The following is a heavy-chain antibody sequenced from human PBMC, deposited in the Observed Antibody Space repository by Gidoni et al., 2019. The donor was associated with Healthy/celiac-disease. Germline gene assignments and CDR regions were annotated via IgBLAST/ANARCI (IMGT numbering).Heavy chain of an antibody. CDR2: IYYSGST. CDR3: ARHLGGWLSLGAFDI. D-gene: IGHD3-9*01. V-gene: IGHV4-39*01. CDR1: GGSISSSSYY. J-gene: IGHJ3*02. Sequence: QLQLQESGPGLVKPSETLSLTCTVSGGSISSSSYYWGWIRQPPGKGLEWIGSIYYSGSTYYNPSLKSRVTISVDTSKNQFSLKLSSVTAADTAVYYCARHLGGWLSLGAFDIWGQGTMVTVSS.